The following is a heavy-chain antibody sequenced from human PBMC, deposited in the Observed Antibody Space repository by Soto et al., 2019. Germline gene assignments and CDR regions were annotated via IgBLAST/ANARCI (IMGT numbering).Heavy chain of an antibody. CDR1: GFTFSIYG. CDR3: ARGQGVDDGDYLDY. D-gene: IGHD4-17*01. CDR2: IWFDGSDR. Sequence: QVHLVESGGGVVQPGGSLRLSCTASGFTFSIYGMHWVRQAPGKGLEWVAVIWFDGSDREYADSAKGRFTISRDNSKNTLYLQMNSLRAEDTAVYYCARGQGVDDGDYLDYWGRGTPVTVSS. V-gene: IGHV3-33*03. J-gene: IGHJ4*02.